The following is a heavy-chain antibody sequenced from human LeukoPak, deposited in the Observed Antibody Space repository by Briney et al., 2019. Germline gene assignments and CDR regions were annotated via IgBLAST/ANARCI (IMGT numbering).Heavy chain of an antibody. Sequence: GASVKVSCKASGGTFSSYAISWVRQAPGQGLEWMGRIIPILGIANYAQKFQGRVTITADKSTSTAYMELSSLRSEDTAVYYCARGGEGGYSYGSTVDYWGQGTLVTVSS. CDR3: ARGGEGGYSYGSTVDY. V-gene: IGHV1-69*04. J-gene: IGHJ4*02. D-gene: IGHD5-18*01. CDR1: GGTFSSYA. CDR2: IIPILGIA.